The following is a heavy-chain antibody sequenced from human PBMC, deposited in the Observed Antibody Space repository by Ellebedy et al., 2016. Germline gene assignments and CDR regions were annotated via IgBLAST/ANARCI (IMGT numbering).Heavy chain of an antibody. D-gene: IGHD1-1*01. V-gene: IGHV4-59*01. CDR1: GGSISGYY. Sequence: SETLSLXXTVSGGSISGYYWRWIRRPPGKGLQWIGYIYYTGITKYDPSFKTRVTMSVDASKNQCSLSLTSVSAADSAVYYCARLNRLQLITTYYYHSMDVWGQGITVTVSS. CDR3: ARLNRLQLITTYYYHSMDV. J-gene: IGHJ6*02. CDR2: IYYTGIT.